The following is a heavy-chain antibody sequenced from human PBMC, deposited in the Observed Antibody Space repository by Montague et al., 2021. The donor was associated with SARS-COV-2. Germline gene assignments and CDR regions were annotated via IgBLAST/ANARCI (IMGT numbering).Heavy chain of an antibody. CDR1: GGSISGDNW. CDR2: IFHSGST. CDR3: ARRITMVRGVTKRNNWFDP. Sequence: SETLSLTCAVSGGSISGDNWWSWVRQSPGKGLEWIGEIFHSGSTNYNPSLKSRVTMSVDKSKNDFSLKLSPVTAADTAMYYCARRITMVRGVTKRNNWFDPGGRGILVTVSS. D-gene: IGHD3-10*01. V-gene: IGHV4-4*02. J-gene: IGHJ5*02.